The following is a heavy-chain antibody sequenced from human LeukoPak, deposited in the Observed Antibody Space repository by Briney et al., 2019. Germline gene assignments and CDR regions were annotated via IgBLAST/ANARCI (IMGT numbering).Heavy chain of an antibody. D-gene: IGHD1-14*01. V-gene: IGHV3-23*01. CDR1: GFTFSSYA. CDR3: AKDRPRTPTHLFDY. Sequence: PGGSLRLSCAPSGFTFSSYAMSGVRQAPGKGLEWVSAISGSGGSTYYADSVKGRFTISRDNSKNTLYLQMNSLRAEDTAVYYCAKDRPRTPTHLFDYWGQGTLVTVSS. J-gene: IGHJ4*02. CDR2: ISGSGGST.